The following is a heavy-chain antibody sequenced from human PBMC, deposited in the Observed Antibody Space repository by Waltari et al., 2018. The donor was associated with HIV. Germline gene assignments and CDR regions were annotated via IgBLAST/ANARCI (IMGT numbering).Heavy chain of an antibody. Sequence: QVRLEQWGGGLLRPAETLSLSCAVYGGRFNDYYWTWIRQSPGKGLQWVGEVSHVGDGACAPSWRGRVTISLVSSKSQVSLTLKSVTAADTGVYFCARGEGILLGDTSFFRIQETSSYYFGLDVWGPGTAVVVS. J-gene: IGHJ6*02. CDR3: ARGEGILLGDTSFFRIQETSSYYFGLDV. V-gene: IGHV4-34*02. D-gene: IGHD2-21*02. CDR2: VSHVGDG. CDR1: GGRFNDYY.